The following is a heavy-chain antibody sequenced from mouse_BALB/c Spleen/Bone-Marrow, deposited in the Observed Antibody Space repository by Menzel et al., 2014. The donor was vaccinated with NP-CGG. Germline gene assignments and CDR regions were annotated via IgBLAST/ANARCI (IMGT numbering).Heavy chain of an antibody. CDR3: ARGAYYYGSSYDAMDY. Sequence: EVMLVESGGGLVRPGGSRKLSCAASGFTFSSFGMHWVRQAPEKGLEWVAYISSGSSTIYYADTVKGRFTISRDNPKNTLFLQMTSLRSEDTAMYYCARGAYYYGSSYDAMDYWGQGTPVTVSS. CDR2: ISSGSSTI. V-gene: IGHV5-17*02. D-gene: IGHD1-1*01. J-gene: IGHJ4*01. CDR1: GFTFSSFG.